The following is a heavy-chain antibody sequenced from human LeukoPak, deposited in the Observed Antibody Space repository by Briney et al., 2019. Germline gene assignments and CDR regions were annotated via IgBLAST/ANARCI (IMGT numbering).Heavy chain of an antibody. CDR1: GGSISSYY. V-gene: IGHV4-59*01. J-gene: IGHJ4*02. CDR3: ARAQGESTDSTFDY. Sequence: PSETLSLTCTVPGGSISSYYWSWIRQPPGKGLEWIGYIYYSGSTNYNPSLKSRVTISVDTSKNQFSLKLSSVTAADTAVYYCARAQGESTDSTFDYWGQGTLVTVSS. CDR2: IYYSGST. D-gene: IGHD3-16*01.